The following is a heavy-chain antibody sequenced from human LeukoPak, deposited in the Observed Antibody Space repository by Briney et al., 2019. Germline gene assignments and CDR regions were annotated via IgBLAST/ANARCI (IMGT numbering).Heavy chain of an antibody. D-gene: IGHD2-21*02. CDR1: GFSVSTKY. Sequence: GGSLTLSCAASGFSVSTKYMNWVRQAPGKGLEWVSILYSGSDTYYADSVEGRFIISRDSSKNTLFLQMQSLRAEDTAVYYCATDGASCGGDCYSDYWGKGTLVTVSS. CDR2: LYSGSDT. CDR3: ATDGASCGGDCYSDY. J-gene: IGHJ4*02. V-gene: IGHV3-53*01.